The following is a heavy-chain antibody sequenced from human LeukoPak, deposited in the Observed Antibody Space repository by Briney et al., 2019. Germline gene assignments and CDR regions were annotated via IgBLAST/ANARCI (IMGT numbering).Heavy chain of an antibody. CDR3: TRDFDFSSAI. CDR2: ISPDGSTT. J-gene: IGHJ4*02. Sequence: QAGGSLRLSCAASGFTVSSTHMVWVRQAPGKGLVWVSRISPDGSTTGHADSVKGRFTTSRDNAKNTLFLQMNSLRAEDTAVYYCTRDFDFSSAIWGQGTLVTVSS. D-gene: IGHD3-3*01. CDR1: GFTVSSTH. V-gene: IGHV3-74*01.